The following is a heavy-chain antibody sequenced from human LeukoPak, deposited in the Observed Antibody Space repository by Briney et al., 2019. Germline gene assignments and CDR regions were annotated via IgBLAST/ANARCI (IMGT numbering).Heavy chain of an antibody. Sequence: GGSLRLSCAASGFTVSINFLTWVRQAPEKGLEWVSFIYSGGSTYYADSVKGRFTISRDNSKNTLYLQMNSLRAEDTAVYYCARYCSGGSCYDWGQGTLVTVSS. D-gene: IGHD2-15*01. CDR2: IYSGGST. J-gene: IGHJ4*02. CDR1: GFTVSINF. V-gene: IGHV3-66*01. CDR3: ARYCSGGSCYD.